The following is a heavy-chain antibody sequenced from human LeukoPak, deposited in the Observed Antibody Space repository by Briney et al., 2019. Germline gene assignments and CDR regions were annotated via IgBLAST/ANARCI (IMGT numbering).Heavy chain of an antibody. CDR2: IKQDGSEK. J-gene: IGHJ3*02. D-gene: IGHD5-24*01. CDR3: ARDFGGMATIPHAFDI. V-gene: IGHV3-7*01. Sequence: PGGSLRLSCAASGFTFSSYWMSWVRQAPGKGLEWVANIKQDGSEKYYVDSVKGRFTISRDNAKNTLYLQMNSLRAEDTAVYYCARDFGGMATIPHAFDIWGQGTMVTVSS. CDR1: GFTFSSYW.